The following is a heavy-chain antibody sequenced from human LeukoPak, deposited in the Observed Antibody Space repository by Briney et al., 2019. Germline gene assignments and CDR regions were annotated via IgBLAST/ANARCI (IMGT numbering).Heavy chain of an antibody. J-gene: IGHJ6*03. CDR3: AREGTDQYYYYYMDV. CDR1: GGSIRSHY. CDR2: IYYSGST. Sequence: PLETLSLTCTVSGGSIRSHYWSWIRKPPGKGLEWIGYIYYSGSTNYNPSLKSRVTISLDTSKNQFSLKLSSVTAADTAVYYCAREGTDQYYYYYMDVWGKGTTVTVSS. V-gene: IGHV4-59*11. D-gene: IGHD3-10*01.